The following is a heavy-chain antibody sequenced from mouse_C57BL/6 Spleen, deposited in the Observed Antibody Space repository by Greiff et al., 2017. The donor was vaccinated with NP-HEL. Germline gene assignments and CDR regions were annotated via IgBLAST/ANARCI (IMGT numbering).Heavy chain of an antibody. CDR1: GYAFTNYL. V-gene: IGHV1-54*01. CDR3: ARSVYFDY. J-gene: IGHJ2*01. CDR2: INPGSGGT. Sequence: VQLQQSGAELVRPGTSVKVSCKASGYAFTNYLIEWVKQRPGPGLEWIGVINPGSGGTNYNEKFKGKATLTADKSSSTAYMQLSSLPSEDSAVYFCARSVYFDYWGQGTTLTVSS.